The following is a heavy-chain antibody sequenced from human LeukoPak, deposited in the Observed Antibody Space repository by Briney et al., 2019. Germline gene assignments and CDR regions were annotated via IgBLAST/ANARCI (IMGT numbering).Heavy chain of an antibody. CDR3: ARVPTNWDEFDY. CDR2: ISSSGSML. Sequence: GGSLRLSCTVSGFTFSDYYMSWVRQAPGKGLEWVSYISSSGSMLHYADSVEGRFTISRDNAKNSLYLQMNSLRAEDTAVYYCARVPTNWDEFDYWGQGTLVTVSS. D-gene: IGHD1-20*01. CDR1: GFTFSDYY. J-gene: IGHJ4*02. V-gene: IGHV3-11*04.